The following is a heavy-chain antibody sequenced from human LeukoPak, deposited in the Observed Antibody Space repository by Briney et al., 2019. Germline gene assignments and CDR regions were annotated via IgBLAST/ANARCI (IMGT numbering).Heavy chain of an antibody. V-gene: IGHV4-59*01. D-gene: IGHD6-19*01. CDR2: IYYSGST. Sequence: SETLSLTCTVSGGSISSYYWSRIRQPPGKGLEWIGYIYYSGSTNYNPSLKSRVTISVDTSKNQFSLKLSSVTAADTAVYYCAREDSSGWSDAFDIWGQGTMVTVSS. CDR1: GGSISSYY. J-gene: IGHJ3*02. CDR3: AREDSSGWSDAFDI.